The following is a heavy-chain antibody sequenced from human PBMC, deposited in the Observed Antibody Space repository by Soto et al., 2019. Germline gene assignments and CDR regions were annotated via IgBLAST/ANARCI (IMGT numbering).Heavy chain of an antibody. V-gene: IGHV3-48*02. J-gene: IGHJ4*02. CDR1: GFTFSSHV. Sequence: EEHLVESGGGLVQPGGSLRLSCAASGFTFSSHVMYWVRQAPGKGLEWVSSINSGSTSIYYADSVKGRFTISRDNGKNSLYLQMRSLRDDDTAVYYCLNGDYYVGQGTLVTVSS. CDR3: LNGDYY. CDR2: INSGSTSI. D-gene: IGHD4-17*01.